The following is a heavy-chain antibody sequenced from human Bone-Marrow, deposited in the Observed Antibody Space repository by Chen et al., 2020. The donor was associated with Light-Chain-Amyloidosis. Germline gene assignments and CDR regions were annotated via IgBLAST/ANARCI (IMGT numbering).Heavy chain of an antibody. Sequence: EVQLEQSGPEVKKPGESLKISCKGSGYTFPNYWIGWVRQMPGKGLEWMGVIYPDDSYASYSPSLEGQVTISADKSITTAYLQWRSLKASDTAMYYCARRRDGYNFDYWGQGTLVTVSS. CDR1: GYTFPNYW. V-gene: IGHV5-51*01. CDR2: IYPDDSYA. CDR3: ARRRDGYNFDY. D-gene: IGHD5-12*01. J-gene: IGHJ4*02.